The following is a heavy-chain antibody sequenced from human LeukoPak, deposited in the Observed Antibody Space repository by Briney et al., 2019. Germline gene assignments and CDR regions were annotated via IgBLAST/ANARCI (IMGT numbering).Heavy chain of an antibody. V-gene: IGHV3-20*04. CDR2: INWNGGST. J-gene: IGHJ4*02. D-gene: IGHD3-10*01. CDR1: GFTFDDYG. Sequence: PGGSLRLSCAASGFTFDDYGISWVRQAPGKGLEWVSGINWNGGSTGYADPVKGRFTISRDNAKNSLYLQMNSLRAEDTALYYCARDGYYYGSGSSIVDYWGQGTPVTVSS. CDR3: ARDGYYYGSGSSIVDY.